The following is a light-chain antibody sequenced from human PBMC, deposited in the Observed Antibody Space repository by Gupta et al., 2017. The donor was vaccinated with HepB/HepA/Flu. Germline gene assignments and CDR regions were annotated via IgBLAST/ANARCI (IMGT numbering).Light chain of an antibody. CDR2: GAT. V-gene: IGKV1-12*01. CDR1: HGISGW. Sequence: DIQMIQSPSSVSASVGDTVTITCRASHGISGWLAWYQQKPGKAPKPLIYGATSLHSGVPPRFGGSGSGTDFSLTMSNLQPEDSATYYCQQASSFPLTFGGVTKVELK. J-gene: IGKJ4*01. CDR3: QQASSFPLT.